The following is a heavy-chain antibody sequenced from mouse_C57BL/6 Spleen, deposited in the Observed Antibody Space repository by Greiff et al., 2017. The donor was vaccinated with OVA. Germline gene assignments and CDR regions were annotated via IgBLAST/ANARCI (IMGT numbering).Heavy chain of an antibody. CDR3: ARDPTVVARYAMDY. V-gene: IGHV5-4*01. CDR2: ISDGGSYT. J-gene: IGHJ4*01. D-gene: IGHD1-1*01. Sequence: EVKLMESGGGLVKPGGSLKLSCAASGFTFSSYAMSWVRQTPEKRLEWVATISDGGSYTYYPDNVKGRFTISRDNAKNNLYLQMSHLKSEDTAMYYCARDPTVVARYAMDYWGQGTSVTVSS. CDR1: GFTFSSYA.